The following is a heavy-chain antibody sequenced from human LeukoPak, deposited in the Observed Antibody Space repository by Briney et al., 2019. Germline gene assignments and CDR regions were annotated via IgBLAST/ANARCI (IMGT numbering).Heavy chain of an antibody. CDR2: ISSSSSYI. V-gene: IGHV3-21*01. CDR1: GFSFNNYG. Sequence: GGSLRLSCAASGFSFNNYGIHWVRQAPGKGLEWVSSISSSSSYIYYADSVKGRFTISRDNAKNSLYLQMNSLRAEDTAVYYCAREAYDILTGYPYFDYWGQGTLVTVSS. CDR3: AREAYDILTGYPYFDY. J-gene: IGHJ4*02. D-gene: IGHD3-9*01.